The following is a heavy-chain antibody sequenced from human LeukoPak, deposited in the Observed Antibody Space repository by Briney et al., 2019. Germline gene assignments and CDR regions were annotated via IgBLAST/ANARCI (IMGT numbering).Heavy chain of an antibody. J-gene: IGHJ6*03. Sequence: ASVKVSCKASGYTFTGYYIHWVRQAPGQGLEWMGWINPNSGDTNYAQNFQGRVTMTRDTSISTSYMELSRLTSDASAVYYCARDDTSSWYYYYMDVWGTGTTVTVSS. D-gene: IGHD6-13*01. CDR1: GYTFTGYY. CDR3: ARDDTSSWYYYYMDV. V-gene: IGHV1-2*02. CDR2: INPNSGDT.